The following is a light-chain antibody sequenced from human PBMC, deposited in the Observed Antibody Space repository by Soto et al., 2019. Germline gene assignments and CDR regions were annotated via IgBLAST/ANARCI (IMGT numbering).Light chain of an antibody. CDR2: GAS. Sequence: EIVMTQSPATLSVSPGGRATLSCRASQSVSSNVAWYQQKPGQAPRLLIYGASTRATGIPARFSGSGSGTEFTLTIRSLQSEDFAVYYCQQYNNWTPMAFGQGTKVEIK. CDR3: QQYNNWTPMA. V-gene: IGKV3-15*01. CDR1: QSVSSN. J-gene: IGKJ1*01.